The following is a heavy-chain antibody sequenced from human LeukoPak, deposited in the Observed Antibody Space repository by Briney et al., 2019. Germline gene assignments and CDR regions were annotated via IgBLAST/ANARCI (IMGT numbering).Heavy chain of an antibody. D-gene: IGHD2-21*02. CDR3: ASQEVVTDGMDV. Sequence: SETLSLTCTVSGGSISSGDYYWSWIRQPPGTGLEWIGYIYYSGSTYYNPSLKSRVTISVDTSKNQFSLKLSSVTAADTAVYYCASQEVVTDGMDVWGQGTTVTVSS. V-gene: IGHV4-30-4*01. CDR1: GGSISSGDYY. J-gene: IGHJ6*02. CDR2: IYYSGST.